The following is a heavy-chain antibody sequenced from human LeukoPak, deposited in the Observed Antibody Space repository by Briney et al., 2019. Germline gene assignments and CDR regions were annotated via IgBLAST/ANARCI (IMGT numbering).Heavy chain of an antibody. Sequence: EPGGSLRLXCAASGFAFSSYAMSWVRRAPGKGLEWVSAISGSGGSTYYADSVKGRFTISRDNSKNTLYLQMNSLRAEDTAVYYCAKDSRVYDFWSGYSAPGWFDPWGQGTLVTVSS. V-gene: IGHV3-23*01. CDR2: ISGSGGST. CDR1: GFAFSSYA. J-gene: IGHJ5*02. D-gene: IGHD3-3*01. CDR3: AKDSRVYDFWSGYSAPGWFDP.